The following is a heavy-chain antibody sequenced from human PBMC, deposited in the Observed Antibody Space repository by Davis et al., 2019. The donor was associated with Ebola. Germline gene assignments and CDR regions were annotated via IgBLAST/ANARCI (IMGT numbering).Heavy chain of an antibody. CDR3: ARSSIAAAARYYYYGMDV. CDR1: GYTFTGYY. J-gene: IGHJ6*02. Sequence: ASVKVSCKASGYTFTGYYMHWVRQAPGQGLEWMGWINPNSGGTNYAQKFQGWVTMTRDTSISTAYMELSRLRSDDTAVYYCARSSIAAAARYYYYGMDVWGQGTTVTVSS. D-gene: IGHD6-13*01. V-gene: IGHV1-2*04. CDR2: INPNSGGT.